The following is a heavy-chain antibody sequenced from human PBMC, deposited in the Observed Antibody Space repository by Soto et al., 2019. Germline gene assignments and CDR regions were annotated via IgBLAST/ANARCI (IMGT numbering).Heavy chain of an antibody. J-gene: IGHJ4*02. CDR1: GGSSSGYY. CDR2: INHSGST. Sequence: SETLSLTCAVYGGSSSGYYWSWIRQPPGKGLERIGEINHSGSTNYNPSLKSRVTISVDTSKNQFSLKLSSVTAADTAVYYCARGGFKVGATDPLRKLDYWGQGTLVTVSS. CDR3: ARGGFKVGATDPLRKLDY. D-gene: IGHD1-26*01. V-gene: IGHV4-34*01.